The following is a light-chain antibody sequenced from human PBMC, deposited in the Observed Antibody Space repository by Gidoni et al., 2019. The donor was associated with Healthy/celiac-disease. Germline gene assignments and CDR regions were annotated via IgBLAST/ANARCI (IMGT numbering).Light chain of an antibody. V-gene: IGLV1-40*01. J-gene: IGLJ2*01. CDR2: GNS. Sequence: QSVLTQPPSVSGAPVQRVTISCTGSSPNIGAGYDVHWYQQLPGTAPKLLIYGNSNRPSGVPDRFSGSKAGTSASLAITGLQAEDEADYYCQSYDSSLSGSVVFGGGTKLTVL. CDR3: QSYDSSLSGSVV. CDR1: SPNIGAGYD.